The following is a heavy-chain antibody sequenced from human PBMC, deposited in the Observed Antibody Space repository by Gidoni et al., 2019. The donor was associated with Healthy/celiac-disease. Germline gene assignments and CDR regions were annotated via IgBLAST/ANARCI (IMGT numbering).Heavy chain of an antibody. CDR1: GFTFSSYS. J-gene: IGHJ4*02. Sequence: EVQLVESGGGLVKPGGSLRLSCAASGFTFSSYSMNWVRQAPGKGLEWVSSISSSSSYIYYADSVKGRFTISRDNAKNSLYLQMNSLRAEDTAVYYCARAPWIQPWEDYFDYWGQGTLVTVSS. CDR3: ARAPWIQPWEDYFDY. D-gene: IGHD5-18*01. CDR2: ISSSSSYI. V-gene: IGHV3-21*01.